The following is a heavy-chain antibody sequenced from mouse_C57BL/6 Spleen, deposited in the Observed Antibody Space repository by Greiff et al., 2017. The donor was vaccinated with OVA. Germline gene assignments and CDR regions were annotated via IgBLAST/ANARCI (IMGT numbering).Heavy chain of an antibody. CDR1: GYTFTSYG. Sequence: VQLQQSGAELARPGASVKLSCKASGYTFTSYGISWVKQRTGQGLEWIGEIYPRSGNTYYNEKFKGKATLTAGKSSSTAYMELRSLTSEDSAVYFCARFTTVVEGYYFDYWGQGTTLTVSS. V-gene: IGHV1-81*01. CDR3: ARFTTVVEGYYFDY. D-gene: IGHD1-1*01. J-gene: IGHJ2*01. CDR2: IYPRSGNT.